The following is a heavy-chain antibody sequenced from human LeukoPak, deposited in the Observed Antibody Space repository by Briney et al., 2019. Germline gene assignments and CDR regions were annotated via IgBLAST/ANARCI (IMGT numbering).Heavy chain of an antibody. CDR3: ATDPIPRAAPSTAFDS. D-gene: IGHD2-21*02. J-gene: IGHJ4*02. V-gene: IGHV3-23*01. CDR2: ISAGGTNT. CDR1: GFTFSTYA. Sequence: QAGGSLRLSCAASGFTFSTYAMTWVRQAPGKGLEWVSGISAGGTNTYYADSVRGRFTISRDDSKNTLFLQMHSLRAEDTAVYYCATDPIPRAAPSTAFDSWGQGTPVTVSS.